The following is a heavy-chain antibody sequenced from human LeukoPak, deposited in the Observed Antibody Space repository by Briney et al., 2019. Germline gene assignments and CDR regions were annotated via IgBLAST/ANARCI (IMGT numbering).Heavy chain of an antibody. Sequence: TPSQTLSLTCTVSGRSICSGSYFWSWIRQPGGKGRVWIGRIYTSVSTNYNPTLKSRVTISVDTSKSQFSVKLSSVTDADTAVYYCAREAGYYYDSSGRRSDYWGQGTLVTVSS. CDR3: AREAGYYYDSSGRRSDY. V-gene: IGHV4-61*02. CDR1: GRSICSGSYF. D-gene: IGHD3-22*01. J-gene: IGHJ4*02. CDR2: IYTSVST.